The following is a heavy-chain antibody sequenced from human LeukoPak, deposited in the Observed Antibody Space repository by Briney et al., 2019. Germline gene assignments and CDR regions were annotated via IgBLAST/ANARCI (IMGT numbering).Heavy chain of an antibody. J-gene: IGHJ4*02. CDR2: ISWNSGKI. CDR1: GFTLSSYA. D-gene: IGHD3-9*01. Sequence: RGSLRLSCAASGFTLSSYAMSWVRQAPGKGLEWVAGISWNSGKIDYADSVKGRFTISRDNSNNMLYLQMNSLRVEDTAVYYCARDGYYDFLTGYIDSWGQGALVTVSS. V-gene: IGHV3-23*01. CDR3: ARDGYYDFLTGYIDS.